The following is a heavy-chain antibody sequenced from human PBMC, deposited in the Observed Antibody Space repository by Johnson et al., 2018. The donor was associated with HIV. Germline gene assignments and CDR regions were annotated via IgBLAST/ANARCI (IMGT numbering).Heavy chain of an antibody. D-gene: IGHD3-22*01. Sequence: VQLVESGGGLVQPGGSLRLSCAASGFTFSIYDMHWVRQVTGKGLEWVSAIGTAGDTYYPGSVKGRFTFSRENAQNSLYLKMNRLTAGDQAMYYCVRVGHGSDYYRDAFDMWGQGTMVTVSS. V-gene: IGHV3-13*01. CDR1: GFTFSIYD. CDR3: VRVGHGSDYYRDAFDM. CDR2: IGTAGDT. J-gene: IGHJ3*02.